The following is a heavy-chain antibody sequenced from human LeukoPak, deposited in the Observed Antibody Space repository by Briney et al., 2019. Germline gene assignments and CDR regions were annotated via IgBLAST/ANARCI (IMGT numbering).Heavy chain of an antibody. CDR2: ISYDGSSK. V-gene: IGHV3-30*14. CDR3: ARPHLWLGYFDY. J-gene: IGHJ4*02. D-gene: IGHD5-18*01. CDR1: GFTFSSYP. Sequence: GGSLRLSCAASGFTFSSYPMHWVRQAPGKGLEWVAVISYDGSSKDYADSVQNRFTISRDISENTVYLQMNSLRPEDTAVYYCARPHLWLGYFDYWGQGSLVTVSS.